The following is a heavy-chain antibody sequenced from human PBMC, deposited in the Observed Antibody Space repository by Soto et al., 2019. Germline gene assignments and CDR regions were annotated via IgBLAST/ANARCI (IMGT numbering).Heavy chain of an antibody. CDR2: ISSEGAST. CDR1: GFIFSSYA. J-gene: IGHJ4*02. Sequence: PGGSLRLSCSVSGFIFSSYAMHWVRQAPGKGLEYAAPISSEGASTYYADSVKGRFIISRDNSKNTLYLQMSSLRTEDTAVYYCVKDRYVDYWGQGILVSVSS. CDR3: VKDRYVDY. V-gene: IGHV3-64D*06.